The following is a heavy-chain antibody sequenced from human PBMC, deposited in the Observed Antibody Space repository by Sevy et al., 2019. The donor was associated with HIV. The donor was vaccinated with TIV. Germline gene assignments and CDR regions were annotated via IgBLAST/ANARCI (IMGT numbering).Heavy chain of an antibody. CDR2: ISSSSSYT. V-gene: IGHV3-11*06. CDR3: AGTTLTTGGNWFDP. J-gene: IGHJ5*02. D-gene: IGHD4-17*01. CDR1: GFTFSDYY. Sequence: GGSLRLSCAASGFTFSDYYMSWIRQAPGKGLEWVSYISSSSSYTNYADSVKGRFTISRDNAKNSLYLQMNSLRAEDTAVYYCAGTTLTTGGNWFDPWGQGTLVTVSS.